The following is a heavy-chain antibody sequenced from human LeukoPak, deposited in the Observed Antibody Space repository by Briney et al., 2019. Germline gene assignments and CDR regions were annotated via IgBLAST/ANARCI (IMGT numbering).Heavy chain of an antibody. J-gene: IGHJ4*02. V-gene: IGHV4-34*01. D-gene: IGHD5-18*01. CDR1: GGSFSGYY. CDR3: ARGSWIQLWLRGYYFDY. CDR2: INHSGST. Sequence: SETLSLTCAVYGGSFSGYYWSWIRQPPGKGLEWIGEINHSGSTNYNPSLKSRVTISVDTSKNQFSLKLSSVTAADTAVYYCARGSWIQLWLRGYYFDYWGQGTLVTVSS.